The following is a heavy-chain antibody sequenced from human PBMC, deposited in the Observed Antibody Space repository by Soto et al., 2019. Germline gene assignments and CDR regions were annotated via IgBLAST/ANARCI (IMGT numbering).Heavy chain of an antibody. Sequence: QVQLVESGGGVVQPGRSLRLSCAASGFTFSSYAMHWVRQAPVKGLEWVAVIAYDGSNKYYADSVKGRFTTSRDNSKNTLYLKMNSLRAEDTAVYYCARDHRRGGFDYWGQGTLVTVSS. CDR1: GFTFSSYA. CDR3: ARDHRRGGFDY. V-gene: IGHV3-30-3*01. J-gene: IGHJ4*02. CDR2: IAYDGSNK. D-gene: IGHD3-10*01.